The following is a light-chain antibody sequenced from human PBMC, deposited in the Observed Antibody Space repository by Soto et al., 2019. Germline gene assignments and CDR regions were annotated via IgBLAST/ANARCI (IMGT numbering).Light chain of an antibody. V-gene: IGKV3-11*01. CDR3: QQRSNWPRGIT. J-gene: IGKJ5*01. CDR2: DAS. Sequence: EIVLTQSPATLSLSPGERATLSCRASQSVSSYLAWYQQKPGQAPRLLIYDASNRATGIPARFSGSGSGTDFTLTISSLEPEDFAVYDCQQRSNWPRGITFGQGTRLEIK. CDR1: QSVSSY.